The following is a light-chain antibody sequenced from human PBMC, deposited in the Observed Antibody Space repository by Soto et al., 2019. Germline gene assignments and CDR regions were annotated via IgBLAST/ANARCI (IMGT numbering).Light chain of an antibody. CDR3: QQYSSLPHT. J-gene: IGKJ2*01. Sequence: SVLTQSPVTLSLSPGERATLSCRASESVSNSYFAWYQQNPGQAPRLLIYGISSRATGIPDRFSGSGSGTDFTLTISRLDPEDFVVYYCQQYSSLPHTFGQGTKLEVK. CDR2: GIS. CDR1: ESVSNSY. V-gene: IGKV3-20*01.